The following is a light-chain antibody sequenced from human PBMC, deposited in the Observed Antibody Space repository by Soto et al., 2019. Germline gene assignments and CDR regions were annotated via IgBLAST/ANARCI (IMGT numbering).Light chain of an antibody. V-gene: IGLV1-40*01. J-gene: IGLJ2*01. CDR1: SSNIGAGYD. CDR2: GNS. Sequence: QSVLTQPPSVSGAPGQRVTISCTGSSSNIGAGYDVHWYQQLPGTAPKLLIYGNSNRPSGVPDRFSGSKSGTSASLAITGLQAEDEADYYCQSYDNRLSGRVVFGGGTKLTVL. CDR3: QSYDNRLSGRVV.